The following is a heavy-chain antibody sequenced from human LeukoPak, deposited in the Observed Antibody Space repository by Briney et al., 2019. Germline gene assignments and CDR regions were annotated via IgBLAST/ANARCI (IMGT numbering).Heavy chain of an antibody. V-gene: IGHV4-59*08. CDR2: IYYSGST. CDR1: GGPISSYY. D-gene: IGHD3-16*01. CDR3: ARGLGEYAFDI. Sequence: PSETLSLTCTVSGGPISSYYWSWIRQPPGKGLEWIGYIYYSGSTNYNPSLKSRVTISVDTSKNQFSLKPSSVTAADTAVYYCARGLGEYAFDIWGQGTMVTVSS. J-gene: IGHJ3*02.